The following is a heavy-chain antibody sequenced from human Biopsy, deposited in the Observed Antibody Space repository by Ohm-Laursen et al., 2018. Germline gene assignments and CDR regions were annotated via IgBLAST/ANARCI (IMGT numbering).Heavy chain of an antibody. J-gene: IGHJ6*02. D-gene: IGHD2-15*01. CDR3: ALETTYCSGNRCYPDGMDV. Sequence: SQTLSLTRTVSGDSISNLYWRWIRQPPGKGLERIGYMHYSGNTNNNTSVKSQVTISLDTTKNQISLKLRSVTAADTAVYYCALETTYCSGNRCYPDGMDVWGQGTTVTVSS. V-gene: IGHV4-59*08. CDR2: MHYSGNT. CDR1: GDSISNLY.